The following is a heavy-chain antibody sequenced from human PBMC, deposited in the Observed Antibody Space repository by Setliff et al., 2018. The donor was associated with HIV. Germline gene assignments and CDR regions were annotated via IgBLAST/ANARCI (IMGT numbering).Heavy chain of an antibody. CDR2: MSNSGSP. D-gene: IGHD6-13*01. Sequence: SETLSLTCSVSGGSIGNRAWIRQPPGKGLEWIGYMSNSGSPKYSPSLRDRVIISADTSKNQFSLGLRCVTAADTAIYYCARQEGAYSSSLFDFWGRGILVTVSS. CDR1: GGSIGN. V-gene: IGHV4-59*08. CDR3: ARQEGAYSSSLFDF. J-gene: IGHJ4*02.